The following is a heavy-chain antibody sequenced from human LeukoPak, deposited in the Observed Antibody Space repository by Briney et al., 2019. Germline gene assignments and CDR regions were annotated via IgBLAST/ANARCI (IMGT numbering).Heavy chain of an antibody. V-gene: IGHV3-21*01. D-gene: IGHD6-6*01. CDR2: ISSSSSYI. Sequence: PGGSLRLSCAASGFTFSSYSMNWVRQAPGKGLEWVSSISSSSSYIYYADSVKGRFTIPRDNATDSLQLQMHSLRAEDTTVTYCASDFEALWGQGTMVTVSS. CDR1: GFTFSSYS. CDR3: ASDFEAL. J-gene: IGHJ3*01.